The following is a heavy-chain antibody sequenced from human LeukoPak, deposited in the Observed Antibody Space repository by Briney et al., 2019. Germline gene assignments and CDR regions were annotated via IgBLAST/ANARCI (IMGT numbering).Heavy chain of an antibody. CDR3: ARDQVPAAISYGMDV. D-gene: IGHD2-2*02. J-gene: IGHJ6*02. CDR1: GFTFSSYS. CDR2: ISSSSYI. V-gene: IGHV3-21*01. Sequence: GGSLRLSCAASGFTFSSYSMNWVRQAPGKGLEWVSSISSSSYIYYADSVKGRFTISRDNAKNSLYLQMNSLRAEDTAVYYCARDQVPAAISYGMDVWGQGTTVTVSS.